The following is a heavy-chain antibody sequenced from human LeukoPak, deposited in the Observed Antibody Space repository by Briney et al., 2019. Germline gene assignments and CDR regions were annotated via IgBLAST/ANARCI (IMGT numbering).Heavy chain of an antibody. CDR2: IYHSGST. Sequence: SETLSLTCAVSGGSISSGGYSWSWIRQPPGKGLEWIGYIYHSGSTYYNPSLKSRVTISVDRSKNQFSLKLSSVTAADTAVYYCARDDYSELYFDYWGQGTLVTVSS. J-gene: IGHJ4*02. D-gene: IGHD4-11*01. V-gene: IGHV4-30-2*01. CDR1: GGSISSGGYS. CDR3: ARDDYSELYFDY.